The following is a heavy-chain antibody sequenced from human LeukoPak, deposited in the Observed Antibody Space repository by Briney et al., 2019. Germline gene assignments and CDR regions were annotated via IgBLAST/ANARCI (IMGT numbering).Heavy chain of an antibody. Sequence: GGSLRLSCAASGFTFSSYGMSWVRQAPGKGLEWVSSISSSSSYIYYADSVKGRFTISRDNAKNSLYLQMNSLRAEDTAVYYCAKMATISSRGAFDIWGQGTLVTVSS. CDR3: AKMATISSRGAFDI. J-gene: IGHJ3*02. CDR2: ISSSSSYI. V-gene: IGHV3-21*01. CDR1: GFTFSSYG. D-gene: IGHD5-24*01.